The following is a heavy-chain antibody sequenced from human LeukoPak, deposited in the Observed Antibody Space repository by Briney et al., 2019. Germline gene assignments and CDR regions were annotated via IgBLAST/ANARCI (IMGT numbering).Heavy chain of an antibody. CDR1: GFTFSNYW. Sequence: GGSLRLSCEGSGFTFSNYWMGWVRQAPGKGLEWVSSISSSSSYIYYADSVKGRFTISRDNAKNSLYLQMNSLRAEDTAVHYCARDGPGVAYYFDYWGQGTLVTVSS. CDR2: ISSSSSYI. CDR3: ARDGPGVAYYFDY. V-gene: IGHV3-21*01. J-gene: IGHJ4*02.